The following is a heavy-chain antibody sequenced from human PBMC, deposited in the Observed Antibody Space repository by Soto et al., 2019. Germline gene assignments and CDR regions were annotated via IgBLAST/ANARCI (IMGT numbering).Heavy chain of an antibody. Sequence: GASVKVSCKASGYTFTSYGISWVRQAPGQGLEWMGWISAYNGNTNYAQKHQGRVTMTTDTSTSTAYMELRSLRSDDTAVYYCARARAARPHYYYYYYMDVWGKGTTVTVSS. D-gene: IGHD6-6*01. V-gene: IGHV1-18*01. CDR2: ISAYNGNT. J-gene: IGHJ6*03. CDR1: GYTFTSYG. CDR3: ARARAARPHYYYYYYMDV.